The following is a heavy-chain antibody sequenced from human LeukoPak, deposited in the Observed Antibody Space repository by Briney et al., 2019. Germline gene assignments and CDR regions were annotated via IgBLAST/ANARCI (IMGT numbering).Heavy chain of an antibody. J-gene: IGHJ4*02. D-gene: IGHD7-27*01. CDR2: IYYTGNT. Sequence: SETLSLTCTVSGGSIDSYYWSWIRQPPGKGLEWIGHIYYTGNTNYNPSLRSRVTISLDTSKNQFSLKLSSVTAADTAVYYCVAAPNWYYFDFWGQGTLVTVSS. CDR1: GGSIDSYY. V-gene: IGHV4-59*01. CDR3: VAAPNWYYFDF.